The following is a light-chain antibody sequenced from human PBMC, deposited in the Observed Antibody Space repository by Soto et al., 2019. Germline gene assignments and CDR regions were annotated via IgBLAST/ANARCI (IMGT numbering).Light chain of an antibody. Sequence: QSVLTQPASVSGSPGQSITISCTGTTSDVGGYSYVSWYQQHPGKAPKLMIYEVTNRPSGVSNRFSGCKSGNTASLTISGLQAEDEADYYCSSYTNMNTWVFGGGTKLTVL. CDR3: SSYTNMNTWV. CDR1: TSDVGGYSY. V-gene: IGLV2-14*01. CDR2: EVT. J-gene: IGLJ3*02.